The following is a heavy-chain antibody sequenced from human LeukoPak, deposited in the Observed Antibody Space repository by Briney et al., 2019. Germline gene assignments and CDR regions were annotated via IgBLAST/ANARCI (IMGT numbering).Heavy chain of an antibody. V-gene: IGHV5-51*01. CDR3: ARHQGRDGYNRPLY. Sequence: GESLQISCTGSEYKFTDYWIGWVRQMPGKGLEWMGVFYPGDSDTRYNPSFQGQVTMSADKSTNTAYVQWSSLKASDSAMYYCARHQGRDGYNRPLYWGQGTLVTVSS. D-gene: IGHD5-24*01. CDR1: EYKFTDYW. CDR2: FYPGDSDT. J-gene: IGHJ4*02.